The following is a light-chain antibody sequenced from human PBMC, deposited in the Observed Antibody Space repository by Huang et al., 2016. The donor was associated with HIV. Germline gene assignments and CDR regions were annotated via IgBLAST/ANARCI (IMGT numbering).Light chain of an antibody. Sequence: EMLMTQSPATLSLSPGDRATLSCRASQNIRSNLAWYQQNPGQGPRLLIYGASARATGIPARFSGSGSGTEFALTISSLQSEDFVVYYCLQYSTWPPVTFGRGTRLEI. CDR1: QNIRSN. CDR2: GAS. CDR3: LQYSTWPPVT. V-gene: IGKV3D-15*01. J-gene: IGKJ5*01.